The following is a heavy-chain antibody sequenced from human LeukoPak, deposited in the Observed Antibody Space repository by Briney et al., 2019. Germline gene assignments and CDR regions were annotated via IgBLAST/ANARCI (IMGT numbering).Heavy chain of an antibody. Sequence: GGSLRLSCAASGFTFSSYSMNWVRQAPGKGLEWVSSISSSSSYIYYADSVKGRFTISRDNAKNSLYLQMNSLRAEDTAVYYCARGRTVATITFGQWGDAFDIWGQGTMVTVSS. CDR1: GFTFSSYS. J-gene: IGHJ3*02. D-gene: IGHD5-12*01. CDR2: ISSSSSYI. CDR3: ARGRTVATITFGQWGDAFDI. V-gene: IGHV3-21*01.